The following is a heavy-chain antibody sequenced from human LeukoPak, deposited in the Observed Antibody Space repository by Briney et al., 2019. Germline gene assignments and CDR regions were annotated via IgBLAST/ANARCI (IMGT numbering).Heavy chain of an antibody. CDR1: GGSFNGFF. CDR3: ARWGIAAVGS. CDR2: ISHTGST. J-gene: IGHJ5*01. V-gene: IGHV4-34*01. Sequence: PSETLSLTCAVYGGSFNGFFWNWIRQPPGKGLEWIGEISHTGSTSYSPSLQSRVTISVATSKNQFSLTLRSVTAADTAVYYCARWGIAAVGSWGQGTLVTVSS. D-gene: IGHD6-13*01.